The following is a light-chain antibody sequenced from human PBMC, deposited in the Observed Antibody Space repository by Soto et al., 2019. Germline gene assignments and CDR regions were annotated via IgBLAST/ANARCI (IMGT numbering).Light chain of an antibody. J-gene: IGKJ4*01. Sequence: EVLLTPSPATLSVTPGAGTTLSCRASQSVGSNLAWYQQIPGQTPGVLIYGASTRAIGIPARFSGSGFGTEFTLTISSLQSEDFVVYYCQQYSNWPLLSFGGETKVDIK. V-gene: IGKV3-15*01. CDR1: QSVGSN. CDR2: GAS. CDR3: QQYSNWPLLS.